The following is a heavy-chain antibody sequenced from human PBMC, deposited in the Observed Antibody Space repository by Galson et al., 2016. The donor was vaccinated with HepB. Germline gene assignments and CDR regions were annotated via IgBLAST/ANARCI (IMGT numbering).Heavy chain of an antibody. CDR2: IGTAGDT. CDR1: GFTFSSYD. J-gene: IGHJ4*02. D-gene: IGHD5-12*01. Sequence: SLRLSCAASGFTFSSYDMHWVRQATGKGLEWVSTIGTAGDTYYQGSVKGRFTISRENAKNSLYLQMKSLSAEDTAVYYCARVDSAKLGNPFDFWGQGTLVTVSS. V-gene: IGHV3-13*01. CDR3: ARVDSAKLGNPFDF.